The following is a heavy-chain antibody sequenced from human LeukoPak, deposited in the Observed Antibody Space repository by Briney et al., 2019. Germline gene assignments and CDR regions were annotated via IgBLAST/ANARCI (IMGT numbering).Heavy chain of an antibody. CDR1: GGSISSGSYY. D-gene: IGHD3-10*01. V-gene: IGHV4-61*02. CDR2: IYTSGST. CDR3: AREGAVILVRGVMVNWFDP. Sequence: SETLSLTCTVSGGSISSGSYYWSWIRQPAGKGLEWIGRIYTSGSTNYNPSLKSRVTISVDTSKNQFSLKLSSVTAADTAVYYCAREGAVILVRGVMVNWFDPWGQGTLVTVSS. J-gene: IGHJ5*02.